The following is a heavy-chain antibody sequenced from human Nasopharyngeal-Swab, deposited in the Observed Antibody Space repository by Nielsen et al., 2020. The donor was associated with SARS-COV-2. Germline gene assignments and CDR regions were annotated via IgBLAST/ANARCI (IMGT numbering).Heavy chain of an antibody. Sequence: GESLKISCTGSGYTFSNYAISWVRQAPGQGLEWVSTVDYDGVRTHYADSVEGRFTISRDNSKSTLYLQMNSLRADDTALYYCADPPFSEYWGQGTLVTVSS. J-gene: IGHJ4*02. CDR1: GYTFSNYA. V-gene: IGHV3-23*01. CDR3: ADPPFSEY. CDR2: VDYDGVRT.